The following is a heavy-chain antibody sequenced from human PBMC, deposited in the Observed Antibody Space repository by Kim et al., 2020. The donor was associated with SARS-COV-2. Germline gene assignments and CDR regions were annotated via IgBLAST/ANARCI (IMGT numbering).Heavy chain of an antibody. CDR2: IKYDGSTT. CDR3: TRDLDWLLFDY. J-gene: IGHJ4*02. Sequence: GGSLRLSCAASGFTFSNYWMHWVRQAPGKGLVWVSRIKYDGSTTNYADSVKGRFTISRDNAKNTLYLQMNSLRVEDTAVYYCTRDLDWLLFDYWGQGTLVTVSS. CDR1: GFTFSNYW. D-gene: IGHD3-3*01. V-gene: IGHV3-74*01.